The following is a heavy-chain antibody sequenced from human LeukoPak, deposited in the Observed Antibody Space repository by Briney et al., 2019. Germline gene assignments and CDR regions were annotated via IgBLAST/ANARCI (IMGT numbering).Heavy chain of an antibody. J-gene: IGHJ4*02. CDR1: GFTFSSSA. CDR3: AEEARSGYPN. Sequence: GGSLRLSCVASGFTFSSSAMSWVRQAPGKGLEWVSSITGSGAGTYYADSVKGRFTVSRDNSKNTLYLQLNSLRAEDTAVFYCAEEARSGYPNWGQGTLVTVSS. D-gene: IGHD3-22*01. V-gene: IGHV3-23*01. CDR2: ITGSGAGT.